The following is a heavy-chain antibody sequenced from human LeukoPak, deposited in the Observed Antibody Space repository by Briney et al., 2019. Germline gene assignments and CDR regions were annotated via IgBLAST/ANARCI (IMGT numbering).Heavy chain of an antibody. CDR2: ISGYNGNT. J-gene: IGHJ4*02. CDR3: ASSITIFGVVPALFDY. Sequence: ASVKVSCKASGYTFTRYGIYWVRQAPGQGLEWMGWISGYNGNTKYAQKFQDRVSVTTDTSTSTAYMELRSLRSDDTAVYYCASSITIFGVVPALFDYWGQGTLVTVSS. CDR1: GYTFTRYG. D-gene: IGHD3-3*01. V-gene: IGHV1-18*01.